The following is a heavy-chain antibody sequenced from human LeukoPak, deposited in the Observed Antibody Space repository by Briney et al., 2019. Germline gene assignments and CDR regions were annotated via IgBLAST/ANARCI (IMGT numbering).Heavy chain of an antibody. CDR2: IYYSGST. CDR1: GGSISSGGYY. J-gene: IGHJ4*02. CDR3: ARERVEGDSSGYYD. Sequence: SETLSLTCTVSGGSISSGGYYWGWIRQHPGKGLEWIGYIYYSGSTYYNPSLKSRVTISVDTSKNQFSLKLSSVTAADTAVYYCARERVEGDSSGYYDWGQGTLVTVSS. D-gene: IGHD3-22*01. V-gene: IGHV4-31*03.